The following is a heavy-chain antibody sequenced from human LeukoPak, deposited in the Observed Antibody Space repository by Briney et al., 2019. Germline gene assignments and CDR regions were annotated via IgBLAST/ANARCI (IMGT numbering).Heavy chain of an antibody. J-gene: IGHJ5*02. Sequence: GESLNISCTVPGYSFPSYWHGGGRQMPGKGLEWLGIIYPGDSTTRYSPSSQGQVTISADKSINTAYLQWSSLKASDTATYYWGRLLTTLFQSTWGRIDPWSQGTLVTVSS. D-gene: IGHD3-16*01. V-gene: IGHV5-51*01. CDR1: GYSFPSYW. CDR3: GRLLTTLFQSTWGRIDP. CDR2: IYPGDSTT.